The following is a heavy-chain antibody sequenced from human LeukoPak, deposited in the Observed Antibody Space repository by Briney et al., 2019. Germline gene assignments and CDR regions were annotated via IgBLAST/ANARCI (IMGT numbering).Heavy chain of an antibody. Sequence: PSETLSLTCTVSGGSISGYYWSWIRQPPGKGLEWIGYIYYSGSTNYNPSLKSRVTISVDTSKNQFSLKLSSVTAADTAVYYCARHRAMIVVQDAFDIWGQGTMVTVSS. V-gene: IGHV4-59*08. D-gene: IGHD3-22*01. CDR2: IYYSGST. CDR3: ARHRAMIVVQDAFDI. J-gene: IGHJ3*02. CDR1: GGSISGYY.